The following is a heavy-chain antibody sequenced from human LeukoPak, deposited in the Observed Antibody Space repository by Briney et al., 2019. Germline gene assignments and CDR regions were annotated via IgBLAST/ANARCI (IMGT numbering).Heavy chain of an antibody. Sequence: GASVKVSCKASGGTFSTYVITWVRQAPGQGLEWMGGIIPIFGTADYAQKFQGRVTITADKSTSTAYMELSSLRSEDTAVYYCARSPEPLYYMDVWGKGTTVTVSS. CDR1: GGTFSTYV. CDR2: IIPIFGTA. J-gene: IGHJ6*03. V-gene: IGHV1-69*06. CDR3: ARSPEPLYYMDV.